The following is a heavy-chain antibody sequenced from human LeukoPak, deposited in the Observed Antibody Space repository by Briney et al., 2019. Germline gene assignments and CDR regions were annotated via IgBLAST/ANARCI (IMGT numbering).Heavy chain of an antibody. Sequence: GGSLRLSCAASGFTFSSYAMHWVRQAPGKGLEWVAVISYDGSNKYYADSVKGRFTISRDNSKNTLYLQMNSLRAEDTAVYYCANPGGYYDSSGHDYVDPWGQGTLVTVSS. D-gene: IGHD3-22*01. CDR2: ISYDGSNK. CDR1: GFTFSSYA. CDR3: ANPGGYYDSSGHDYVDP. V-gene: IGHV3-30*04. J-gene: IGHJ5*02.